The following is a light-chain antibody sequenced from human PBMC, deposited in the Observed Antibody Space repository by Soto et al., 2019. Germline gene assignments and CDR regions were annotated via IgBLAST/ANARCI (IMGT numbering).Light chain of an antibody. V-gene: IGKV1-33*01. CDR1: QDISNY. CDR2: DAS. Sequence: DIQMTQSPSSLSASVGDRVTITCQASQDISNYLNWYQQKPGKAPKLLIYDASNLETGVPSRFSGDGSGTDFTVTISSLQPEDIATYYCQQYDNLPRYTFGQGTKLEIK. CDR3: QQYDNLPRYT. J-gene: IGKJ2*01.